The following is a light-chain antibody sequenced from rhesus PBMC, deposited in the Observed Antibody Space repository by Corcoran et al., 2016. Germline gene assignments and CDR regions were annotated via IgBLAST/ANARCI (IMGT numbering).Light chain of an antibody. CDR2: KAS. J-gene: IGKJ4*01. CDR3: QHGYATPLT. CDR1: ENVNNY. V-gene: IGKV1-74*01. Sequence: DIQMTQSPSSLSASVGDRVTITCRASENVNNYLNWYQQKPGKAPKLLIYKASTLESGVPSRFSCSGSGTDYTFTISSLQPEDFATYYCQHGYATPLTFGGGTKVELK.